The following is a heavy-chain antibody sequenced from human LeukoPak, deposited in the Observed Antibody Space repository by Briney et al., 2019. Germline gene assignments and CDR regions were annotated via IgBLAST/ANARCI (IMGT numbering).Heavy chain of an antibody. CDR2: FDPEDGET. V-gene: IGHV1-24*01. CDR1: GYTLTELS. CDR3: ATYYYDSSGYYPFDY. J-gene: IGHJ4*02. D-gene: IGHD3-22*01. Sequence: EASVNVSCKVSGYTLTELSMHWVRQAPGKGLEWMGGFDPEDGETIYAQKFQGRVTMTEDTSTDTAYMELSSLRSEDTAVYYCATYYYDSSGYYPFDYWGQGTLVTVSS.